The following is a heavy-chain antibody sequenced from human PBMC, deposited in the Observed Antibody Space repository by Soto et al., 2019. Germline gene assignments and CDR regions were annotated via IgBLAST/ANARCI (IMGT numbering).Heavy chain of an antibody. Sequence: QVQLVESGGGVVQPGRSLRLSCAASGFTFSSYGMHWVRQAPGKGLEWVAVIWYDGSNKYYADSVKGRFTISRDNSKNTLYLQMNSLRAEDTAVYYCARGLIAVAAPFDYWGQGTLVTVSS. CDR3: ARGLIAVAAPFDY. V-gene: IGHV3-33*01. J-gene: IGHJ4*02. CDR1: GFTFSSYG. CDR2: IWYDGSNK. D-gene: IGHD6-19*01.